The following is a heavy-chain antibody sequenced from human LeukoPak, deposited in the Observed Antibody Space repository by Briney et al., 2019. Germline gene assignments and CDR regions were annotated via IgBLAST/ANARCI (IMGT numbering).Heavy chain of an antibody. V-gene: IGHV4-34*01. Sequence: SETLSLTCAVYGGSFSGYYWSWIRQPPGKGLEWIGEINHSGSTNYNPSLKSRVTISVDTSKNQFSLKLSSVTAADTAVYYYARGQRASKSFDYWGQGTLVTVSS. D-gene: IGHD4-11*01. CDR2: INHSGST. J-gene: IGHJ4*02. CDR1: GGSFSGYY. CDR3: ARGQRASKSFDY.